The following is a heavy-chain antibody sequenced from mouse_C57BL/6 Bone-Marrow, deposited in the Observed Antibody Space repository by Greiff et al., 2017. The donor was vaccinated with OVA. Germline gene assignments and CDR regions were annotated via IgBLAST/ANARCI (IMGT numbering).Heavy chain of an antibody. D-gene: IGHD4-1*01. Sequence: VKLVESGGDLVKPGGSLKLSCAASGFTFSSYGMSWVRQTPDKRLEWVATISSGGSYTYYPDSVKGRFTISRDNAKNTLYLQMSSLKSEDTAMYYCAELGRGFAYWGQGTLVTVSA. J-gene: IGHJ3*01. CDR2: ISSGGSYT. V-gene: IGHV5-6*02. CDR3: AELGRGFAY. CDR1: GFTFSSYG.